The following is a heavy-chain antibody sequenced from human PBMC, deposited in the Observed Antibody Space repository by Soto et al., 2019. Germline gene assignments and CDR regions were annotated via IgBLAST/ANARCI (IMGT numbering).Heavy chain of an antibody. Sequence: ASVKVSCKASGYPFTSYGISWLRQAPGQGLEWMGSISAYNGNTNYTQKLQGRVTMTTDTSTSTAYMELRSRRSDDTAVYYCSRVALGGGGYSSGWRIPDAFDIWGQWTMVTVSS. CDR3: SRVALGGGGYSSGWRIPDAFDI. CDR1: GYPFTSYG. CDR2: ISAYNGNT. D-gene: IGHD6-19*01. J-gene: IGHJ3*02. V-gene: IGHV1-18*04.